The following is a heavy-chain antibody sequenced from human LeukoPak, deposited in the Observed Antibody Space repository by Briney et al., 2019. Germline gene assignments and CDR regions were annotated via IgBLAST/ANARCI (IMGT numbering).Heavy chain of an antibody. CDR3: ARGRITMVRGVPFDY. Sequence: PSETLSLTCAVYGGSFSGYYWSWLRQPPGKGLEWIGEINHSGSTNYNPSLKSRVTISVDTSKTQFFLKLSSVTAADTAVYYCARGRITMVRGVPFDYWGQGTLVTVSS. CDR2: INHSGST. D-gene: IGHD3-10*01. J-gene: IGHJ4*02. CDR1: GGSFSGYY. V-gene: IGHV4-34*01.